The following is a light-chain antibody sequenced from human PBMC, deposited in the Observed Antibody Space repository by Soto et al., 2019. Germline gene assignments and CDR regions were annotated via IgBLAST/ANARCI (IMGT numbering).Light chain of an antibody. V-gene: IGKV3-20*01. CDR2: GAS. CDR3: QQYGSSAIT. J-gene: IGKJ5*01. CDR1: QSVSSSY. Sequence: EVVLTHSPGTLSLSPGARSTLSCRASQSVSSSYLAWYQQKPGQAPRLLIYGASSRATGIPDRFSGSGSGTDFTLTISRLEPEDFAVYFCQQYGSSAITFGQGGRLEVK.